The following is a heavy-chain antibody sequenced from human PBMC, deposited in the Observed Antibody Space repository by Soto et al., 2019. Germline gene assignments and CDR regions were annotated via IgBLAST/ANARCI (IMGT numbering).Heavy chain of an antibody. J-gene: IGHJ4*02. Sequence: GGSLRLSCAASGFTFSSYQMNWVRQAPGKGLEWVSYITSSGSTMYYADSVKGRFTISRDNAKNSLYLQMNSLRAEDTAVYYCARDRVTSFGVVVFDYWGQGTQVTVSS. CDR3: ARDRVTSFGVVVFDY. V-gene: IGHV3-48*03. CDR2: ITSSGSTM. D-gene: IGHD3-3*01. CDR1: GFTFSSYQ.